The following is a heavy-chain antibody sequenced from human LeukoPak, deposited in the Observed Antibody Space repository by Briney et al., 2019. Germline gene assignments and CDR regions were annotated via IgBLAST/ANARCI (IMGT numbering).Heavy chain of an antibody. Sequence: PGGSLRLSCAVSGFTFSSYAMSWVRQAPGKGLEWVSAISDTGATTYDADSVKGRFTISRDNSRSTLYLQMNSLRAEDTALYYCAKDTSIGRYCTNGVCSSFDYWGQGTLVTVSS. CDR3: AKDTSIGRYCTNGVCSSFDY. J-gene: IGHJ4*02. CDR2: ISDTGATT. V-gene: IGHV3-23*01. D-gene: IGHD2-8*01. CDR1: GFTFSSYA.